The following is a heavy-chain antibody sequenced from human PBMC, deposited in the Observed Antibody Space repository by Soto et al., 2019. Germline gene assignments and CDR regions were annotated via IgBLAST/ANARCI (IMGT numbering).Heavy chain of an antibody. CDR1: GFTFSSYG. V-gene: IGHV3-30*18. J-gene: IGHJ4*02. CDR3: AKDGFPGIAAAVPFDY. D-gene: IGHD6-13*01. Sequence: GGSLRLSCAASGFTFSSYGMHWVRQAPGKGLEWVAVISYDGSNKYYVDSVKGRFTISRDNSKNTLYLQMNSLRAEDTAVYYCAKDGFPGIAAAVPFDYWGQGTLVTVSS. CDR2: ISYDGSNK.